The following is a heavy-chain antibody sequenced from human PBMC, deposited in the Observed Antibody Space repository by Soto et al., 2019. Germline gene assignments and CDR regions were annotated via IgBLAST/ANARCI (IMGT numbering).Heavy chain of an antibody. CDR2: IYWDDDK. D-gene: IGHD2-2*01. V-gene: IGHV2-5*02. CDR1: GVSLSTSGVG. CDR3: AHRLGYCSSTSCCGSYFDY. J-gene: IGHJ4*02. Sequence: QITLKESGPTLVKPTQPLTLTCTFSGVSLSTSGVGVGWFRQPPGKALEWLALIYWDDDKRYSPSLKSRLTITKDTSKNQVVLTMTNMDPVDTATYYCAHRLGYCSSTSCCGSYFDYWGQGTLVTVSS.